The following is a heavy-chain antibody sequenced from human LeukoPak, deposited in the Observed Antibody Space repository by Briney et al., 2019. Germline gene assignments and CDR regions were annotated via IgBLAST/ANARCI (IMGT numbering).Heavy chain of an antibody. CDR1: GYTFTSYG. CDR2: ISAYNGNT. D-gene: IGHD3-22*01. V-gene: IGHV1-18*01. Sequence: ASVKVSCKASGYTFTSYGISWVRQAPGQGLEWMGWISAYNGNTNYAQKLQGRVTMTTDTSTSTAYMELRSLRSDDTAVYYCAREGEGFYYDSSGYPDWDFDLWGRGTLVTVSS. CDR3: AREGEGFYYDSSGYPDWDFDL. J-gene: IGHJ2*01.